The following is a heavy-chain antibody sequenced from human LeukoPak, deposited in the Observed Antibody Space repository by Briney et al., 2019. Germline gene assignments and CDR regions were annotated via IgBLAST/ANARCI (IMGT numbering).Heavy chain of an antibody. CDR1: GFTFSSYG. CDR2: ISGSAATT. J-gene: IGHJ4*02. CDR3: AKRGPGSPQSGKYYFDY. V-gene: IGHV3-23*01. Sequence: GGSLRLSCAASGFTFSSYGMTWVRQAPGKGLEWVSAISGSAATTFYADSVKGRFTISRDNSKNTLYLQMNSLRAEDTAVYYCAKRGPGSPQSGKYYFDYWGQGTLVTVSS. D-gene: IGHD3-10*01.